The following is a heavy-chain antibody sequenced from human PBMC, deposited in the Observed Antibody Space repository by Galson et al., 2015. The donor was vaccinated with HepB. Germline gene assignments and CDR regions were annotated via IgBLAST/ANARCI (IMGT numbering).Heavy chain of an antibody. CDR1: GFTFSSYW. CDR2: MNGDGTSI. D-gene: IGHD3-22*01. Sequence: SLRLSCAASGFTFSSYWMHWVRQAPGKGLVWVSRMNGDGTSISYADSVKGRFTISRDNATDTLYLQMNSLRAEDTAVYYCARGGGYFYFDAWGQGTLVTVSS. CDR3: ARGGGYFYFDA. J-gene: IGHJ4*02. V-gene: IGHV3-74*01.